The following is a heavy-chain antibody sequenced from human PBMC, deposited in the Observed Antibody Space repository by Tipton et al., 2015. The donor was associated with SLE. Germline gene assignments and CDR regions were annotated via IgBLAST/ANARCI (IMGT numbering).Heavy chain of an antibody. V-gene: IGHV4-34*01. CDR1: GGSFSGYY. CDR2: INHSGST. Sequence: TLSLTCAVYGGSFSGYYWSWIRQPPGKGLEWIGEINHSGSTNYNPSLKSRVTISVDTSKNQFSLKVTSVTAADTAVYYCARASHNSGQLDYWGQGTLVTVSS. CDR3: ARASHNSGQLDY. J-gene: IGHJ4*02. D-gene: IGHD6-19*01.